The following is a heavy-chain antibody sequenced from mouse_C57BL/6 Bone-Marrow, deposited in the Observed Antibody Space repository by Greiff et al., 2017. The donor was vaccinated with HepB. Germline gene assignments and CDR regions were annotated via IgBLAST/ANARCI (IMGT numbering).Heavy chain of an antibody. Sequence: QVQLKQSGPELVKPGASVKISCKASGYSFTSYYIHWVKQRPGQGLEWIGWIYPGSGNTKYNEKFKGKATLTADTSSSTAYMQLSSLTSEDSAVYYCARLYCSSYENAWFAYWGQGTLVTVSA. CDR3: ARLYCSSYENAWFAY. J-gene: IGHJ3*01. V-gene: IGHV1-66*01. D-gene: IGHD1-1*01. CDR1: GYSFTSYY. CDR2: IYPGSGNT.